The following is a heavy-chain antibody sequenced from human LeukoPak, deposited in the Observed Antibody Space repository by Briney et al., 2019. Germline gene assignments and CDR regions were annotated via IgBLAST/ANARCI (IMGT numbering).Heavy chain of an antibody. CDR1: GGTFSSYA. D-gene: IGHD3-10*01. J-gene: IGHJ4*02. Sequence: ASVKVSCKASGGTFSSYAIGWVRQAPGQGLEWMGIVNPSGGSTSYAQKFQGRVTMTRDTSTSTVYMELSSLRSEDTAVYYCARSGNYYLDYWGQGTLVTVSS. V-gene: IGHV1-46*01. CDR3: ARSGNYYLDY. CDR2: VNPSGGST.